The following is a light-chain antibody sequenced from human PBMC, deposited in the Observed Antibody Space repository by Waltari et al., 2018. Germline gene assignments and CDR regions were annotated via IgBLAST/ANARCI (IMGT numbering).Light chain of an antibody. CDR3: QQYGSS. CDR1: QSVSSSY. Sequence: EIVLTQSPGTLSLSPGERATLSCRASQSVSSSYLAWYQQKPGQAPRLLIYGASSRATGIPDRFSGSGSGTDFTLTISRLEPEDLAVYYCQQYGSSFGGGTK. J-gene: IGKJ4*01. V-gene: IGKV3-20*01. CDR2: GAS.